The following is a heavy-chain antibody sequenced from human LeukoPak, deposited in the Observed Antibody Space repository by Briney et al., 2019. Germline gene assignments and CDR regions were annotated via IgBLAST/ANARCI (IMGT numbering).Heavy chain of an antibody. V-gene: IGHV4-59*08. Sequence: SETLSLTCTVSGGSISSYYWSWIRQPPGKGLEWIGCIYYSGSTNYNPSLKSRVTISVDTSKNQFSLKLSSVTAADTAVYYCARLDYYDSSGYPPHAFDIWGQGTMVTVSS. CDR3: ARLDYYDSSGYPPHAFDI. D-gene: IGHD3-22*01. CDR2: IYYSGST. J-gene: IGHJ3*02. CDR1: GGSISSYY.